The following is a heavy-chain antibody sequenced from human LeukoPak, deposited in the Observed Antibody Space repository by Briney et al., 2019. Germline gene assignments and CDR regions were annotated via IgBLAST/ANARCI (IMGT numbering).Heavy chain of an antibody. Sequence: PGGSLRLSCAASGFTFSSYTMNWVRQAPGQGLEWVSYISSGGGSIFYADSVKGRFSISRDNAKNSLYLQMNSLRDDDTAVYFCAREVRGSYLDYWGQGTLVTVPS. CDR3: AREVRGSYLDY. V-gene: IGHV3-48*02. CDR1: GFTFSSYT. CDR2: ISSGGGSI. J-gene: IGHJ4*02. D-gene: IGHD1-26*01.